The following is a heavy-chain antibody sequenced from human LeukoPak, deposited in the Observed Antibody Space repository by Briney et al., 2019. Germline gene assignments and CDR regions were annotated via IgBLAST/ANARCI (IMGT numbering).Heavy chain of an antibody. CDR2: IIPIFGTA. V-gene: IGHV1-69*05. Sequence: SVKVSCKASGGTFSSYAISWVRQAPGQGLEWMGGIIPIFGTANYAQKFQGRVTITTDESTSTAYMELSSLRSEDPAVYYCARGRGEAWTRQGYDILTGYYYFDYGAREPWSPSPQ. J-gene: IGHJ4*02. CDR1: GGTFSSYA. CDR3: ARGRGEAWTRQGYDILTGYYYFDY. D-gene: IGHD3-9*01.